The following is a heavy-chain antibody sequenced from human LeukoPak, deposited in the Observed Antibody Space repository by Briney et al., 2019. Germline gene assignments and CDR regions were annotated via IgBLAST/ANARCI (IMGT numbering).Heavy chain of an antibody. D-gene: IGHD2-2*01. CDR2: IRGNGET. J-gene: IGHJ4*02. CDR3: AKRSPAADGKHVDY. CDR1: GLSFSSFA. V-gene: IGHV3-23*01. Sequence: PGGSLRLSCAASGLSFSSFAMSWVRQGPARGLEWVSSIRGNGETFYSDSVKGRFTISRDNSKNTLYLQMKSLRAEDTAVYYCAKRSPAADGKHVDYWGQGTLVTVSS.